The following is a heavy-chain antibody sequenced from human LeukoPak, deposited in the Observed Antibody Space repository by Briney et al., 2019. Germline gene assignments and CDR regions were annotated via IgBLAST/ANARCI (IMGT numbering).Heavy chain of an antibody. CDR3: AKDKLSGQRDWYFDL. D-gene: IGHD1-1*01. Sequence: SGGPVTLFCEAWGFIFSFYAVLGLRQAPGEGVVWGSYINRAGSTIYYAESVQCRFTTTRDNSRNTLFLQMDSLGAEDSAIYYCAKDKLSGQRDWYFDLCGRGTLVTVSS. CDR1: GFIFSFYA. CDR2: INRAGSTI. J-gene: IGHJ2*01. V-gene: IGHV3-23*03.